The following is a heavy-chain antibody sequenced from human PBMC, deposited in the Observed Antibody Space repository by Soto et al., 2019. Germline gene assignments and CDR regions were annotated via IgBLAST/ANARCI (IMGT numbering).Heavy chain of an antibody. CDR1: GFTFSSYA. D-gene: IGHD3-3*01. Sequence: PGGSLRLSCAASGFTFSSYAMSWVRQAPGKGLEWVSAISGSGGSTYYADSVKGRFTISRDNSKNTLYLQMNSLRAEDTAVYYCAKAAYDFWSGYLDSRYNWFDPWGQGTLVTVSS. CDR2: ISGSGGST. CDR3: AKAAYDFWSGYLDSRYNWFDP. V-gene: IGHV3-23*01. J-gene: IGHJ5*02.